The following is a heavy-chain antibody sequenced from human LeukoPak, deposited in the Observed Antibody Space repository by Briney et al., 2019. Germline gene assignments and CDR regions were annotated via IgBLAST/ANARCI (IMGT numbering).Heavy chain of an antibody. CDR3: ARAQLRIPDY. J-gene: IGHJ4*02. CDR2: IYYSGST. CDR1: GGSISSYY. D-gene: IGHD6-6*01. Sequence: SETLSLTCTVSGGSISSYYWSWIRQPPGKGLEWIGYIYYSGSTNYNPSLKSRVTISVDTSKNQFSLKLSSVTAADTAVYYCARAQLRIPDYWGQGTLVTVSS. V-gene: IGHV4-59*12.